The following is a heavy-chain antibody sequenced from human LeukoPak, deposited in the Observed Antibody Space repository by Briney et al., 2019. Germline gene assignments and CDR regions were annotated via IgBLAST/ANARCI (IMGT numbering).Heavy chain of an antibody. CDR3: AKDAGSYDSYFDY. CDR1: GFTFSSYG. J-gene: IGHJ4*02. V-gene: IGHV3-23*01. D-gene: IGHD1-26*01. Sequence: GGSLRLSCAASGFTFSSYGMHWVRQAPGKGLEWVSAISVSGGSTYYADSVKGRFTISRDNSKNTLYLQMNSLRAEDTAVYYCAKDAGSYDSYFDYWGQGTLVSVSS. CDR2: ISVSGGST.